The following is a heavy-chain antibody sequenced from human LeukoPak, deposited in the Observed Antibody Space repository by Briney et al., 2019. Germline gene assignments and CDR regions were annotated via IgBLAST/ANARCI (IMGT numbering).Heavy chain of an antibody. J-gene: IGHJ5*02. CDR1: GGSISSYY. CDR3: ARAQYCSSTSCYWEDNWFDP. CDR2: IYYSGST. V-gene: IGHV4-59*01. Sequence: SETLSLTCTVSGGSISSYYWSWIRQPPGKGLEWIGYIYYSGSTNYNPSLKSRVTISVDTSKNQFSLKLSSVTAADTAVYYCARAQYCSSTSCYWEDNWFDPWGQGTLVTVSS. D-gene: IGHD2-2*01.